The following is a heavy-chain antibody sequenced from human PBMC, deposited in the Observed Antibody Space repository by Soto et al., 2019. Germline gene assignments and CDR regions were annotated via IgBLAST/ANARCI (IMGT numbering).Heavy chain of an antibody. CDR1: GGSSSSHY. Sequence: KPSETLSLTCSVSGGSSSSHYWSWIRQPAGKGLEWIGRIYTTGGTNYNPSLKSRLTMSVDTSKKQFSLKLTSVTAADTAVYYCARGAAAGVDYVMQVWGQGTTVTVSS. J-gene: IGHJ6*02. V-gene: IGHV4-4*07. CDR2: IYTTGGT. CDR3: ARGAAAGVDYVMQV. D-gene: IGHD6-13*01.